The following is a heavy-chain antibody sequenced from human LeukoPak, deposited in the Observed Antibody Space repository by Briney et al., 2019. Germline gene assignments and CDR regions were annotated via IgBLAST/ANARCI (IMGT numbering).Heavy chain of an antibody. Sequence: GGSLRLSCAASGFIFSHYWMSWVRQAPGKGLEWVANIKPDGSQKNYVDSVKGRFTISRDNAKNSLYLQMDSLRAEDTAMYYCAREDMWAFDMWGQGTMVTVSS. D-gene: IGHD2-15*01. CDR2: IKPDGSQK. V-gene: IGHV3-7*01. CDR3: AREDMWAFDM. J-gene: IGHJ3*02. CDR1: GFIFSHYW.